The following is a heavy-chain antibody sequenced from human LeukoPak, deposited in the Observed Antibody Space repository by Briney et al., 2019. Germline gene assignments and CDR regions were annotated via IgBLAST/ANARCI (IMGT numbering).Heavy chain of an antibody. V-gene: IGHV3-48*01. CDR1: GFTFSSYS. Sequence: GGSLRLSCAASGFTFSSYSMNWVRQAPGKGLEWVSYISSSNSTIYYADSVKGRFTISRDNAKNSLYLQMNSLRAEDTAVYYCARDRRGGFDYWGQGTLVTVSS. J-gene: IGHJ4*02. CDR3: ARDRRGGFDY. CDR2: ISSSNSTI. D-gene: IGHD3-10*01.